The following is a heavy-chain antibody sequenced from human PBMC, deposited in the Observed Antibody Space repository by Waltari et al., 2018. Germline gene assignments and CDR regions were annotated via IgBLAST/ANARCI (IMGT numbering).Heavy chain of an antibody. V-gene: IGHV3-23*01. CDR2: ITASGLM. CDR3: AKDEGARLAPTFGMDA. CDR1: GFPFSTYT. D-gene: IGHD6-6*01. J-gene: IGHJ6*02. Sequence: ERQLLESGGALVQPGGSLRLSCAASGFPFSTYTMNWVRQAPGQGREWVAGITASGLMDYGDSVKGRFIISRDNSKNTLYLEMYRLRVEDTARYYCAKDEGARLAPTFGMDAWGQGTTVIVS.